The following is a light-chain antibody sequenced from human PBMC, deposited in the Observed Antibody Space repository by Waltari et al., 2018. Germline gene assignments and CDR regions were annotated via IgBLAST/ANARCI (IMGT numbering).Light chain of an antibody. CDR3: QQNATSPQT. CDR2: DAS. Sequence: EIVLTQSPDTLSLFPGEGDTLSCSASQSVVGGYVAWYQQKPGQAPGLLSYDASSRATSIPDMFTGSGSGADFTLTISRLEPEDSGVYYCQQNATSPQTFGQGTKVEIK. CDR1: QSVVGGY. V-gene: IGKV3-20*01. J-gene: IGKJ1*01.